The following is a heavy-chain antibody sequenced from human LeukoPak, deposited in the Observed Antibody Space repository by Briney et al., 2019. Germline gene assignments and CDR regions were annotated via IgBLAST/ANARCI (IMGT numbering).Heavy chain of an antibody. J-gene: IGHJ4*02. CDR2: KNPNSGNA. Sequence: ASVKVSCKASGYTFTSYDINWVRQATGQGLEWMGFKNPNSGNAAYAQKFQGRATITTDTSISTAYMELSSLRSEDTAVYYCVREGLDYWGQGTLVTVSS. V-gene: IGHV1-8*03. CDR3: VREGLDY. CDR1: GYTFTSYD.